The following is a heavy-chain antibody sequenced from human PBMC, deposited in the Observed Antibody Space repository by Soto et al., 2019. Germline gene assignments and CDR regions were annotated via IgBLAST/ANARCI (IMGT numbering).Heavy chain of an antibody. CDR1: GGTFSSYT. Sequence: GASVKVSCKASGGTFSSYTISWVRQAPGQGLEWMGRIIPILGIANYAQKFQGRVTITADKSTSTAYMELSSLRSEDTAVYYCEWRSIAVSHFDYWGQGTLVTVSS. CDR2: IIPILGIA. D-gene: IGHD6-19*01. CDR3: EWRSIAVSHFDY. J-gene: IGHJ4*02. V-gene: IGHV1-69*02.